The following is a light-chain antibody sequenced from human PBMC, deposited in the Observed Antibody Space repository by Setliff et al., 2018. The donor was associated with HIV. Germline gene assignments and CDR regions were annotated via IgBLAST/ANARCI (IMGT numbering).Light chain of an antibody. CDR1: SSDVGNYNL. CDR2: EVT. J-gene: IGLJ3*02. Sequence: QSALTQPASVSGSPGQSITISCTGTSSDVGNYNLVSWYQQHPGKAPKLMIYEVTKRPSGVSNRFSGSKSGNTASLTISGLQAEDEADYYCCSYATTITWVFGGGTKVTVL. V-gene: IGLV2-23*02. CDR3: CSYATTITWV.